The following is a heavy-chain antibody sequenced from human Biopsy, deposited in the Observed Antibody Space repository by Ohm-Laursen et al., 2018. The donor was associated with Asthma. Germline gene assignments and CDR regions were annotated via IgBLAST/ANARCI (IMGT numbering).Heavy chain of an antibody. CDR1: GVSIRSYY. J-gene: IGHJ4*02. D-gene: IGHD2-15*01. CDR3: AGFCSGGNCPDH. Sequence: SDTLSLTWTVSGVSIRSYYWTWIRQPPGKGLEWIGNIHYSGSTYSNPSLKSRVTISVDTSKKQISLRLSSVIAADTAVYYCAGFCSGGNCPDHWGQGTLVTVSS. CDR2: IHYSGST. V-gene: IGHV4-59*07.